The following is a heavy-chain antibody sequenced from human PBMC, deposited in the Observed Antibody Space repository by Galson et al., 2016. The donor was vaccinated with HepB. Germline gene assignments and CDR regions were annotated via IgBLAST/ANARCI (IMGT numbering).Heavy chain of an antibody. V-gene: IGHV3-11*01. CDR2: ISSSGNVI. CDR1: GFTFSDYY. CDR3: ASRRYTGRGGYSSSWLREY. Sequence: SLRLSCAASGFTFSDYYMTWIRQAPGKGLEWVSYISSSGNVIYYADSVKGRFTISRDNAENSLYLQMNSLRAEDTAVYYCASRRYTGRGGYSSSWLREYWGQGTLVIVSS. D-gene: IGHD6-13*01. J-gene: IGHJ4*02.